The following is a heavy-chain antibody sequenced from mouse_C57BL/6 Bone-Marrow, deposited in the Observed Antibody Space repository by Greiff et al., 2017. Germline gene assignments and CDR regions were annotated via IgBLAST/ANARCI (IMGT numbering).Heavy chain of an antibody. V-gene: IGHV5-6*01. Sequence: EVKLVESGGDLVKPGGSLKLSCAASGFTFSSYGMSWVRQTPDKRLEWVATISSGGSYTYYPDSVKGRFTISRDNAKNTLYLQMRSLKSEHTAMYYCARHLYYYGSSSFAYWGQGTLVTVSA. D-gene: IGHD1-1*01. J-gene: IGHJ3*01. CDR3: ARHLYYYGSSSFAY. CDR1: GFTFSSYG. CDR2: ISSGGSYT.